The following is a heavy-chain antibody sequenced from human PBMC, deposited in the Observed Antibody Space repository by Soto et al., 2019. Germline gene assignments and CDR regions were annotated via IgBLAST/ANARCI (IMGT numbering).Heavy chain of an antibody. V-gene: IGHV3-30-3*01. CDR3: STAGYDDAFDI. J-gene: IGHJ3*02. CDR2: ISYDGSNK. Sequence: QVQLVESGGGVVQPGRSLRLSCAASGFTFSSYAMHWVRQAPGKGLEWVAVISYDGSNKYYADSVKRRFTISRDNSKNTLYLQMNSLRAEDTAVYYCSTAGYDDAFDIWGQGTMVTVSS. D-gene: IGHD5-12*01. CDR1: GFTFSSYA.